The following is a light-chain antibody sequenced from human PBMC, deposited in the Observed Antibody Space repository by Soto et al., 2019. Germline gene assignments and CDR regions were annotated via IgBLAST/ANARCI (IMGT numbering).Light chain of an antibody. CDR2: EGS. CDR1: SSDVGSYNL. V-gene: IGLV2-23*01. J-gene: IGLJ2*01. CDR3: CSYAGSVV. Sequence: QSVLTQPASVSGSPGQSITISCTGTSSDVGSYNLVSWYQQHPGKAPKLMIYEGSKRPSGVSNRFSGSKSGNTASPTISGHPAEDAAYYYCCSYAGSVVFGGGTQLTVL.